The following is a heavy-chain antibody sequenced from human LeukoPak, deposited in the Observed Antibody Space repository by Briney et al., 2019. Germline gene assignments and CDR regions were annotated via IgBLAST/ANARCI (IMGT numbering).Heavy chain of an antibody. Sequence: SETLSLTCTVSGGSISSGSYYWSWIRQPAGKGLEWIGRIYTSGSTNYNPSLKSRVTISVDTSKNQFSLKLSSVTAADTAVYYCARSRRGYYYYMDVWGKGTTVTDSS. CDR3: ARSRRGYYYYMDV. CDR1: GGSISSGSYY. V-gene: IGHV4-61*02. J-gene: IGHJ6*03. D-gene: IGHD3-10*01. CDR2: IYTSGST.